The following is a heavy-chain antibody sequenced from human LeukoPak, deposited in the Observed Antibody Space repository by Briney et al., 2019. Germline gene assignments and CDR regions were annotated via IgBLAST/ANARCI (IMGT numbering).Heavy chain of an antibody. Sequence: GGSLRLSCAASGFTFSNYAMSWVRQAPGRGLEWVSAISGSGGSTYCADSVKVRFTISRDNSKNTLYVQMNSLSAEDTAVYYCAKVLWPAKGGYFDSWGQGTLVTVSS. J-gene: IGHJ4*02. CDR3: AKVLWPAKGGYFDS. V-gene: IGHV3-23*01. CDR2: ISGSGGST. CDR1: GFTFSNYA. D-gene: IGHD2-15*01.